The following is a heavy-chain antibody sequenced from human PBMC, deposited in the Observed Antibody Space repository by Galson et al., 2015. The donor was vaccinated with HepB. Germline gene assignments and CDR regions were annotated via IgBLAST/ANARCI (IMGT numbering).Heavy chain of an antibody. J-gene: IGHJ3*02. CDR1: GFTFSSYS. Sequence: SLRLSCAASGFTFSSYSMNWVRQAPGKGLEWVSYISSSSSTIYYADSVKGRFTISRDNAKNSLYLQMNSLRDEDTAVYYCARGDYDILTGYYSGTPQSVHAFDIWGQGTMVTVSS. V-gene: IGHV3-48*02. D-gene: IGHD3-9*01. CDR2: ISSSSSTI. CDR3: ARGDYDILTGYYSGTPQSVHAFDI.